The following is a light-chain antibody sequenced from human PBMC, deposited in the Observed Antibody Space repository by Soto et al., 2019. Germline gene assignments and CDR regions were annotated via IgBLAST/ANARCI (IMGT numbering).Light chain of an antibody. CDR2: GAS. Sequence: ENVLTQSPGTLSLSPGERATLSCRASQSVSSNYLTWYQQKPRQAPRLLIYGASSRATDIPDRFSGSGSGTDFTLTISRLEPEDFAVYYCQQYDSSPVTFGQGTKLEIK. J-gene: IGKJ2*01. CDR3: QQYDSSPVT. V-gene: IGKV3-20*01. CDR1: QSVSSNY.